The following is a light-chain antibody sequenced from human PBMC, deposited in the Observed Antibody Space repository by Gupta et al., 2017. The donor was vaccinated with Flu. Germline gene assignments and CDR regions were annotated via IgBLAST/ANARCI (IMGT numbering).Light chain of an antibody. J-gene: IGKJ2*01. CDR3: QHYSAFPYT. Sequence: DIHMTQSPSTLSASIGDRVTITCRASQSITSYLAWYQQKPGKAPKLLIYLASALENGVPSRFSGSGFGTDFTLTINGLQSDGFGTYYCQHYSAFPYTFGPGTNLEIK. CDR2: LAS. V-gene: IGKV1-5*03. CDR1: QSITSY.